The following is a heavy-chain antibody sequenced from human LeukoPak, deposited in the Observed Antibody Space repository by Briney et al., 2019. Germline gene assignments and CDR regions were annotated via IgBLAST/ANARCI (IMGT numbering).Heavy chain of an antibody. J-gene: IGHJ6*02. V-gene: IGHV4-59*01. Sequence: PSDTLSLTCTVSGGSISSYYWSWIRQPPGKGLEWIGYIYYSGSTNYNPSLKSRVTISVDTSKNQFSLKLSSVTAADTAVYYCAGDQGYYYGMDVWGQGTTVTVSS. CDR1: GGSISSYY. CDR2: IYYSGST. CDR3: AGDQGYYYGMDV.